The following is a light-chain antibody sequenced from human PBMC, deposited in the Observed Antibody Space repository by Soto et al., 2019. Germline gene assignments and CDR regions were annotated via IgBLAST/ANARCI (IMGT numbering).Light chain of an antibody. Sequence: EIVLTQSPGALSLSPGERATLSCWASESVGDYLAWYQQKPGQAPRLLIYGATKRTSGTPDRFSGTGSETAFTLAIRRLEPGDFAVYYCQQYVTSPVITFGQGTRLEIK. CDR3: QQYVTSPVIT. J-gene: IGKJ5*01. CDR1: ESVGDY. CDR2: GAT. V-gene: IGKV3-20*01.